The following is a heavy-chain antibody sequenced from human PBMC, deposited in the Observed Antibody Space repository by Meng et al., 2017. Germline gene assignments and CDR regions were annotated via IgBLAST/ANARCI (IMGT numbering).Heavy chain of an antibody. J-gene: IGHJ4*02. CDR1: GDSISSSSAY. V-gene: IGHV4-39*01. CDR3: ARRDYFDY. CDR2: IYYSGST. Sequence: QLPLQESGPGLVKPSETLSLTFIVSGDSISSSSAYWGWIRQPPGKGLEWIGSIYYSGSTNYNPSLKRRVTITVDTSKNQFSLKLSSVTAADTAVYYCARRDYFDYWGQGTLVTVSS.